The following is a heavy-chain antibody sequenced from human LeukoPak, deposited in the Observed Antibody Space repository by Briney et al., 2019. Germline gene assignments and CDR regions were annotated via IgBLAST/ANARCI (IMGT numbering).Heavy chain of an antibody. D-gene: IGHD2-8*02. J-gene: IGHJ4*02. V-gene: IGHV3-9*03. Sequence: GGSLRLSCAASGFTFDDYAMHWVRQVPGKGLEWVSGIDRNSGSIGYADSVKGRFTISRDNAKNSLYLQMNSLRAEDMAFYYCAKGILATTSTGFDYWGQGTLVTVSS. CDR1: GFTFDDYA. CDR2: IDRNSGSI. CDR3: AKGILATTSTGFDY.